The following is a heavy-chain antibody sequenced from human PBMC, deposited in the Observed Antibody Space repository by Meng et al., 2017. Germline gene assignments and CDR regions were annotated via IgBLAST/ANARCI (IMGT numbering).Heavy chain of an antibody. D-gene: IGHD4-23*01. J-gene: IGHJ4*02. CDR3: ARGVGYGGNSLYFDY. CDR1: GGTFSSYA. V-gene: IGHV1-69*06. Sequence: QRVQSGAEVKTPGSSVKVSFKASGGTFSSYAISWVRQAPGQGLEWMGGIIPIFGTANYAQKFQGRVTITADKSTSTAYMELSSLRSEDTAVYYCARGVGYGGNSLYFDYWGQGTLVTVSS. CDR2: IIPIFGTA.